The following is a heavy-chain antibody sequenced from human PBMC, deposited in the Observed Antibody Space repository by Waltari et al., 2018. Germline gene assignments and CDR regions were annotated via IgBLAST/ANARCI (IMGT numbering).Heavy chain of an antibody. Sequence: QVQLQESGPGLVKPSETLSLTCAVSGYSISSGYYWGWTRQPPGKGLEWIGSIYHSGSTYYNPSLKSRVTISVDTSKNQFSLKLSSVTAADTAVYYCARVGVATPYFDYWGQGTLVTVSS. D-gene: IGHD6-19*01. CDR1: GYSISSGYY. J-gene: IGHJ4*02. CDR2: IYHSGST. CDR3: ARVGVATPYFDY. V-gene: IGHV4-38-2*01.